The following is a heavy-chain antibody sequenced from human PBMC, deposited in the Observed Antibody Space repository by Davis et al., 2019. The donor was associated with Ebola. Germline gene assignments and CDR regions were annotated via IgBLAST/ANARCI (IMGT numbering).Heavy chain of an antibody. V-gene: IGHV3-48*04. CDR1: GFTFSPYS. J-gene: IGHJ4*02. Sequence: GESLKISCAASGFTFSPYSMSWVRQAPGKGLEWISYISGASETIYYADSVKGRFTISRDNAKNSLYLQMNSLRAEDTAVYYCAKAVRSTSDQYWGQGTLVTVSS. CDR2: ISGASETI. D-gene: IGHD6-6*01. CDR3: AKAVRSTSDQY.